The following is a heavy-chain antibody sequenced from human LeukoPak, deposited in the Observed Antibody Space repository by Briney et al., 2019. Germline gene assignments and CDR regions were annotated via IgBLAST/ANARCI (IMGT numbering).Heavy chain of an antibody. D-gene: IGHD3-22*01. Sequence: SETLSLTCTVSXGXXXXYXXXXIRXXPXKXXEXIGXIYYSGNTNYNPSLKSRVTISVDTSKDQFSLKLSSVTAADTAVYYCARHYSDSSGYYTFDYWGQGTLVTVSS. J-gene: IGHJ4*02. CDR1: XGXXXXYX. CDR3: ARHYSDSSGYYTFDY. CDR2: IYYSGNT. V-gene: IGHV4-59*08.